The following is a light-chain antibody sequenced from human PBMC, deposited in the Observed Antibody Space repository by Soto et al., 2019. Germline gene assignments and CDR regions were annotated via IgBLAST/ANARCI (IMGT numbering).Light chain of an antibody. V-gene: IGKV1-5*03. CDR2: KAS. Sequence: DIQMTQSPSTLSASVGDRVTITCRASQSISSWLAWYQQKPGKAPKLLIYKASSLESGVPSRFSASRSGTEFTLTISSLQPDDFATYYCQQYNSYPRTFGQGTKVDIK. CDR1: QSISSW. CDR3: QQYNSYPRT. J-gene: IGKJ1*01.